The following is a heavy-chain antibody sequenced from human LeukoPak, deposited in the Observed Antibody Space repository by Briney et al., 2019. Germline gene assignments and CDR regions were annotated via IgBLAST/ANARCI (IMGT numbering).Heavy chain of an antibody. CDR1: GGSISSGGYY. D-gene: IGHD6-19*01. CDR2: IYYSGST. Sequence: PSQTLPLTCTVSGGSISSGGYYWNWIRQHPGKGLEWIGYIYYSGSTYYNPSLKSRVTISVDTSKNQFSLKLSSVTAADTAVYYCARVDSSGWYYFDYWGQGTLVTVSS. CDR3: ARVDSSGWYYFDY. V-gene: IGHV4-31*03. J-gene: IGHJ4*02.